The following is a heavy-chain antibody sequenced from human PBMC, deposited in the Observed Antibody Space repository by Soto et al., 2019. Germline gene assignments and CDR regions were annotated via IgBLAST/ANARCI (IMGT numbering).Heavy chain of an antibody. CDR1: GYTFTSYG. D-gene: IGHD3-16*01. V-gene: IGHV1-18*01. CDR2: ISAYNGST. CDR3: ARHGGTPDLYFDY. Sequence: ASVKVSCKASGYTFTSYGISWVRQAPGQGLEWMGWISAYNGSTNYADSMKGRFTISRDNAKNSLYLQMSSLRAEDTALYYCARHGGTPDLYFDYWGQGTPVTVSS. J-gene: IGHJ4*02.